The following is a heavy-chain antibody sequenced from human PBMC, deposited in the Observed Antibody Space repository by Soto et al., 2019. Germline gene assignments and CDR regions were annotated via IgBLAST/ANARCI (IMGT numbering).Heavy chain of an antibody. CDR3: ARGGFWSGYYSYFDY. D-gene: IGHD3-3*01. CDR1: GCSISSGGYY. V-gene: IGHV4-31*03. Sequence: PAETLSLTCTVSGCSISSGGYYWSWIRQHPGKGLEWIGYVYYSGSTYYNPSLKSRVTISVDTSKNQFSLKLSSVTAADTAVYYCARGGFWSGYYSYFDYWGQGTLVTVSS. CDR2: VYYSGST. J-gene: IGHJ4*02.